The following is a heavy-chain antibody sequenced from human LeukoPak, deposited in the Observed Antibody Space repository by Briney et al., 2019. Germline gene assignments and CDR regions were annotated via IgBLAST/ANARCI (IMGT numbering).Heavy chain of an antibody. CDR2: IYYSGST. J-gene: IGHJ3*02. Sequence: SETLSLTCTVSGGSISSGGYYWSWIRQHPGKGLEWIGYIYYSGSTYYNPSLKSRVNISVDTSKNQFSLKLSSVTAADTAVYYCARDRTLGAFDIWGQGTMVTVSS. CDR1: GGSISSGGYY. CDR3: ARDRTLGAFDI. V-gene: IGHV4-31*03. D-gene: IGHD6-6*01.